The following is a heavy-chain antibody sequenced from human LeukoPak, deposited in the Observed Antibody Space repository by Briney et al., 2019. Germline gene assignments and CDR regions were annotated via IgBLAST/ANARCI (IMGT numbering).Heavy chain of an antibody. CDR2: INPSDGST. CDR1: GYTFTTYY. D-gene: IGHD2-2*01. CDR3: ARRSHQLQSDY. Sequence: GASVKVSCKASGYTFTTYYMRWVRQAPGQGLEWMGIINPSDGSTTYPQKFQGRVTMTRDTSTSTIYVELSSLRSEDTAVYYCARRSHQLQSDYWGQGTLVTVSS. J-gene: IGHJ4*02. V-gene: IGHV1-46*01.